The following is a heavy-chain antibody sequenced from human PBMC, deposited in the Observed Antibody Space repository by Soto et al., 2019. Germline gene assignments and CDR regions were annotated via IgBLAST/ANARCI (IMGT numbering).Heavy chain of an antibody. D-gene: IGHD4-17*01. V-gene: IGHV3-9*01. CDR3: AKDVHYGDYYYFDY. CDR1: GFTFDDYA. J-gene: IGHJ4*02. CDR2: ISWNSGSI. Sequence: GGSLRLSCAASGFTFDDYAMHWVRQAPGKGLEWVSGISWNSGSIGYADSVKGRFTISGDNAKNSLYLQMNSLRAEDTALYYCAKDVHYGDYYYFDYWGQGTLVTVSS.